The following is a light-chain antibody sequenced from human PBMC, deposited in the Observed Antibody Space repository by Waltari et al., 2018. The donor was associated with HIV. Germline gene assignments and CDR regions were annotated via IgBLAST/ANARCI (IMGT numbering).Light chain of an antibody. CDR2: NER. J-gene: IGLJ2*01. CDR1: GIGGKR. CDR3: QVWDETTEYLVV. Sequence: SYLLSQTPSVSVAPGQTATISCGGDGIGGKRVQWYQHKPGPAPLLVLYNERDRPSGVPERFSGANSGNMATLTITRVEGVEDADYYCQVWDETTEYLVVFGGGTKLTVL. V-gene: IGLV3-21*02.